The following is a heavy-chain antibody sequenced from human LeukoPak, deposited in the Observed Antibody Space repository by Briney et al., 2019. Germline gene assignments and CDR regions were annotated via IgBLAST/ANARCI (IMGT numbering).Heavy chain of an antibody. J-gene: IGHJ4*02. CDR2: IIPIFGIA. CDR1: GGTFSSYA. V-gene: IGHV1-69*04. Sequence: GASVKVPCKASGGTFSSYAISWVRQAPGQGLEWMGRIIPIFGIANYAQKFQGRVTITADKSTSTAYMELSSLRSEDTAVYYCARWDGDYRRLDYWGQGTLVTVSS. CDR3: ARWDGDYRRLDY. D-gene: IGHD4-17*01.